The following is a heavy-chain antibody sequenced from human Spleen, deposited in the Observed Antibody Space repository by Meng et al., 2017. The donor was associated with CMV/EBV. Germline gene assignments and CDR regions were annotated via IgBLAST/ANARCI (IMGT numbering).Heavy chain of an antibody. Sequence: FNFSTFGMNWVRQAPGKGLEWVSSISDTSSDIYYADSVRGRFTISRDNAKNSLSLQMNSLRAEDTAVYYCARSDYDSGGYYAGWFDPWGQGTLVTVSS. CDR3: ARSDYDSGGYYAGWFDP. CDR2: ISDTSSDI. CDR1: FNFSTFG. J-gene: IGHJ5*02. V-gene: IGHV3-21*06. D-gene: IGHD3-22*01.